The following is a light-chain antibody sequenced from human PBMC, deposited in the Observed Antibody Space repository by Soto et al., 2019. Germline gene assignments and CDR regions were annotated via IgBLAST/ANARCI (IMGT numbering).Light chain of an antibody. J-gene: IGKJ1*01. V-gene: IGKV3-15*01. CDR3: QQYNNWPPWT. CDR2: VAS. CDR1: QSVSSN. Sequence: EIVMTQSPATLSVSPGERATLSCRASQSVSSNLAWYQQKPGQAPSLLIYVASTRPTGIPARFSGSGSGTEFTLTISSLQSEDFAVYYCQQYNNWPPWTFGQGTKVEIK.